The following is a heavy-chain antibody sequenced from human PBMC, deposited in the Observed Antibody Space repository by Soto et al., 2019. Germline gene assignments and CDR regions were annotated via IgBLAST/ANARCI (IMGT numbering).Heavy chain of an antibody. CDR1: GFTFSSYA. CDR2: IPYDGSNK. V-gene: IGHV3-30-3*01. D-gene: IGHD5-12*01. J-gene: IGHJ4*02. Sequence: QVQLVESGGGVVQPGRSLRLSCAASGFTFSSYAMHWVRQAPGNGLEWVAVIPYDGSNKYYADSVKGRFTISRDNSKNTLYLQMNSLRAEDTAVYYCARVATIRWSYFDYWGQGTLVTVSS. CDR3: ARVATIRWSYFDY.